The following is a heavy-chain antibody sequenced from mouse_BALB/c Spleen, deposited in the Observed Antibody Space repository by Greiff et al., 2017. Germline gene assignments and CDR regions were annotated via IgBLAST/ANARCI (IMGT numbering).Heavy chain of an antibody. CDR3: ARDTSLGHWYFDV. CDR1: GFTFTDYY. D-gene: IGHD4-1*01. Sequence: EVMLVESGGGLVQPGGSLRLSCATSGFTFTDYYMSWVRQPPGKALEWLGFIRNKANGYTTEYSASVKGRFTISRDNSQSILYLQMNTLRAEDSATYYCARDTSLGHWYFDVWGAGTTVTVSS. J-gene: IGHJ1*01. CDR2: IRNKANGYTT. V-gene: IGHV7-3*02.